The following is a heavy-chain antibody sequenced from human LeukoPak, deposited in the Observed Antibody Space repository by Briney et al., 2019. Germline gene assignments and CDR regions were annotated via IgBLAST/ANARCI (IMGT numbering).Heavy chain of an antibody. Sequence: GGSLRLSCAASGFTFSSYSMNWVRQAPGKGLEWVSSISSSSSYIYYADSVKGRFTISRDDAKNSLYLQMNSLRAEDTALYYCARSVAASRDYWGQGTLVTVSS. J-gene: IGHJ4*02. D-gene: IGHD2-15*01. CDR3: ARSVAASRDY. CDR2: ISSSSSYI. CDR1: GFTFSSYS. V-gene: IGHV3-21*04.